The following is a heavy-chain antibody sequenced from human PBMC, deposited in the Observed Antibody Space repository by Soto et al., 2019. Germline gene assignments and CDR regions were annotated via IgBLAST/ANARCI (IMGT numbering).Heavy chain of an antibody. V-gene: IGHV1-18*01. CDR2: ISAYNGNT. J-gene: IGHJ3*02. CDR1: GYTFSTYG. Sequence: ASVKVSCKASGYTFSTYGITWVRQAPGQGLEWMGWISAYNGNTNYAQKFQDRVIMTTDTSTSTGYMELRSLRSDDTAVYYCATGTLNYYDSSGYYIIDAFDIWGQGTMVTVSS. CDR3: ATGTLNYYDSSGYYIIDAFDI. D-gene: IGHD3-22*01.